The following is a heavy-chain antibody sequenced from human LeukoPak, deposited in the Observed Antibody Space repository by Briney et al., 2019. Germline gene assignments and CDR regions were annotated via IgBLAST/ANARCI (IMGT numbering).Heavy chain of an antibody. V-gene: IGHV4-59*01. CDR3: ARGIPYYYGSGIQNWFDP. CDR1: GGSISSYY. D-gene: IGHD3-10*01. J-gene: IGHJ5*02. CDR2: IYYSGSA. Sequence: SETLSLTCTVSGGSISSYYWSWIRQPPGKGLEWIGYIYYSGSANYNPSLKSRVTISVDTSKNQFSLKLSSVTAADTAVYYCARGIPYYYGSGIQNWFDPWGQGTLVTVSS.